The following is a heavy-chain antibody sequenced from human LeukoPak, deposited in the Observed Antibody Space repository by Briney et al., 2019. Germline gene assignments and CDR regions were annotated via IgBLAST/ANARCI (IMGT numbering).Heavy chain of an antibody. CDR2: IYHSGST. CDR3: ARGDSSSWAFDY. Sequence: SQTLSLTCAVSGVSISSGGYSWSWIRQPPGKGLEWIGYIYHSGSTYYNPSLKSRVTISVDRSKNQFSLKLSSVTAADTAVYYCARGDSSSWAFDYWGQGTLVTVSS. J-gene: IGHJ4*02. V-gene: IGHV4-30-2*01. D-gene: IGHD6-13*01. CDR1: GVSISSGGYS.